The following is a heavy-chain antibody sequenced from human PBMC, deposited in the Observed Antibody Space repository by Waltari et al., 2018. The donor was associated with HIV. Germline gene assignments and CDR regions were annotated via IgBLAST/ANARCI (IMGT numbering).Heavy chain of an antibody. V-gene: IGHV1-46*01. Sequence: QVQLVQSGGAAEKPGASVEDSCRASGYTLTSYYMHWVRQGPGQGLGWKGISNPRGGSTSEAQKFQCRVNMTRDTSTSTVYMELSSLRYEDTAVYYCARTGGAVTPFDYWGQGTLVSVSS. D-gene: IGHD4-17*01. CDR3: ARTGGAVTPFDY. J-gene: IGHJ4*02. CDR2: SNPRGGST. CDR1: GYTLTSYY.